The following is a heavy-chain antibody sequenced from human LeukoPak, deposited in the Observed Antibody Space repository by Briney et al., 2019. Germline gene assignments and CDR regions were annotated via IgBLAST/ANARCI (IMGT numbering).Heavy chain of an antibody. D-gene: IGHD2-2*02. CDR2: IIPIFGTA. CDR3: ASCISCYMYYFDY. Sequence: SVKVSCKASGYTFTGYYIHWVRQAPGQGLEWMGGIIPIFGTANYAQKFQGRVTITTDESTSTAYMELSSLRSEDTAVYYCASCISCYMYYFDYWGQGTLVTVSS. CDR1: GYTFTGYY. V-gene: IGHV1-69*05. J-gene: IGHJ4*02.